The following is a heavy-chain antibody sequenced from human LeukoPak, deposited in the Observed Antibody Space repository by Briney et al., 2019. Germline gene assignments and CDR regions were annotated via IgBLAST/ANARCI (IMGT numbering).Heavy chain of an antibody. V-gene: IGHV4-4*07. D-gene: IGHD5-18*01. CDR1: GGSISSYY. J-gene: IGHJ3*02. CDR2: IYTSGST. CDR3: ARERSGYSYANAFDI. Sequence: PSETLSLTCTVSGGSISSYYWSWIRQPAGKRLEWIGRIYTSGSTNYNPSLKSRVTMSIDTSENQFSLQLTSVTAADTAVYYCARERSGYSYANAFDIWGQGTMVTVSS.